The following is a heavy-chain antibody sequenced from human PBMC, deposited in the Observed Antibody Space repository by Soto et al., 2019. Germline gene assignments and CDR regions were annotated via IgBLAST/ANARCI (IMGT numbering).Heavy chain of an antibody. Sequence: EVQLLESGGGLVQPGGSLRLSCAASGFSFSSYAMTWVRQAPGKGLEWVSSISESGGTTYYADSVKGRFTISRDHSKSPLYLQTNSLRVEDTAVYYCAKGGGILGPWGQGTLVTVSS. CDR1: GFSFSSYA. CDR2: ISESGGTT. D-gene: IGHD3-16*01. CDR3: AKGGGILGP. J-gene: IGHJ5*02. V-gene: IGHV3-23*01.